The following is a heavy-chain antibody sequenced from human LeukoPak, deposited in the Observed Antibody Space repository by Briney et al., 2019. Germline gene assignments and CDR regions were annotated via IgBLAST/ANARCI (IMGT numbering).Heavy chain of an antibody. J-gene: IGHJ4*02. CDR2: INPSGGST. V-gene: IGHV1-46*01. Sequence: ASVKVSCKASGYTFTGYYMHWVRQAPGQELEWMGVINPSGGSTYYAQKFQDRVTMTRDTSTSTVYMELSSLRSEDTAVYSCARASEQWLAPFDYWGQGTLVTVSS. CDR1: GYTFTGYY. D-gene: IGHD6-19*01. CDR3: ARASEQWLAPFDY.